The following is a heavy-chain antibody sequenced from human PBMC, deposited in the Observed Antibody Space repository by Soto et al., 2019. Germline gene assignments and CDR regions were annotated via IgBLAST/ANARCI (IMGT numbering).Heavy chain of an antibody. CDR1: GYSFTSYW. CDR2: IDPSDSYT. Sequence: GESLKISCKGSGYSFTSYWISWVRQMPGKGLEWMGRIDPSDSYTNYSPSFQGHVTISADKSISTAYLQWSSLKASDTAMYYCATSLCSGGSCYYYYGMSVSRKVNRVTVSS. CDR3: ATSLCSGGSCYYYYGMSV. J-gene: IGHJ6*04. V-gene: IGHV5-10-1*01. D-gene: IGHD2-15*01.